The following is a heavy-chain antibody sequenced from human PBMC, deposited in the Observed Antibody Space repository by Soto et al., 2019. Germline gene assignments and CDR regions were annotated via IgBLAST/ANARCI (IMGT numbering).Heavy chain of an antibody. CDR3: AKRRGAGGHFDY. CDR2: VSIGGST. J-gene: IGHJ4*02. V-gene: IGHV3-23*01. D-gene: IGHD2-15*01. CDR1: GFTFSSYA. Sequence: GSLRLTGSGSGFTFSSYAMGWVRQGPGKGLEWVAVVSIGGSTHYADSVRGLFTISRDNSKNTLSLQMNSLTAEDTAVYFCAKRRGAGGHFDYWGQGALVTVYS.